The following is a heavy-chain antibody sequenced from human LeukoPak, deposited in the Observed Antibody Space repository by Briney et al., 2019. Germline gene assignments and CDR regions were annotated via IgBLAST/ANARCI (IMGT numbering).Heavy chain of an antibody. J-gene: IGHJ5*02. V-gene: IGHV3-23*01. CDR1: GFTFSSYA. CDR3: AKELELPGIVAAGTGPGWFDP. Sequence: PGGSLRLSCAASGFTFSSYAMSWVRQAPGKGLEWVSAISGSGGSTYYADSVKGRFTISRDNSKNTLYLQMNSLRAEDTAVYYCAKELELPGIVAAGTGPGWFDPWGQGTLVTVSS. D-gene: IGHD6-13*01. CDR2: ISGSGGST.